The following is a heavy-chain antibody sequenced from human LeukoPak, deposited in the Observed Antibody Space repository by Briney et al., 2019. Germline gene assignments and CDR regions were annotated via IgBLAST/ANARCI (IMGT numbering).Heavy chain of an antibody. CDR3: ARGDWELLIDY. CDR1: GGSFSGYY. CDR2: INHSGST. J-gene: IGHJ4*02. Sequence: PSETLSLTCAVYGGSFSGYYWSWIRQPPGKGLEWIGEINHSGSTNHNPSLKSRVTISVDTSKNQFSLKLSSVTAADTAVYYCARGDWELLIDYWGQGTLVTVSS. V-gene: IGHV4-34*01. D-gene: IGHD1-26*01.